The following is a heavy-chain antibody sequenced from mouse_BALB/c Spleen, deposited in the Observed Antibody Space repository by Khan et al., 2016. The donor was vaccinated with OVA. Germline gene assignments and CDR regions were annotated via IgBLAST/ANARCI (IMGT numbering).Heavy chain of an antibody. CDR2: VNSDGDYT. V-gene: IGHV5-9-3*01. D-gene: IGHD2-1*01. CDR1: GFTFSTYA. J-gene: IGHJ3*01. Sequence: EVELVASGGGLVKPGGSLKLSCAASGFTFSTYAMSWVRQTPERRLAWVATVNSDGDYTFYPDNVTGRFTISRDNAKNTLYLQMSSLRSEDTAMYYCARSAYGNFAYWGQGTLVTVSA. CDR3: ARSAYGNFAY.